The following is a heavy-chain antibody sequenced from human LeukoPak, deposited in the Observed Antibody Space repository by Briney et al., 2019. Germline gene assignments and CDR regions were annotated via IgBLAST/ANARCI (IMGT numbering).Heavy chain of an antibody. V-gene: IGHV3-23*01. D-gene: IGHD3-10*01. Sequence: PGGSLRLSCAASGFIFSSYAMSWVRQAPGKGLEWVSVISDSGGSTDYADSVKGRFTISRDNSKNTVYPQMNSLRAEDTALYYCAKDGVGSGTINWFDPWGQGTLVSVSS. J-gene: IGHJ5*02. CDR3: AKDGVGSGTINWFDP. CDR1: GFIFSSYA. CDR2: ISDSGGST.